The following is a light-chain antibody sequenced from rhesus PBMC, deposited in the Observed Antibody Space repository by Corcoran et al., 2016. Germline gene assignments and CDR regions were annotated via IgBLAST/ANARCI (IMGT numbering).Light chain of an antibody. Sequence: ETVVTQSPATLSLSPGERTTLSCRASQNVGNFLAWYQQRPGQAPRLLIYGASSRATGIPDRFSGSGSGTDFTLTISGLEPEDVGVYVCLQSSNVWSFGQGTKMEIK. CDR3: LQSSNVWS. V-gene: IGKV3-24*04. CDR1: QNVGNF. CDR2: GAS. J-gene: IGKJ1*01.